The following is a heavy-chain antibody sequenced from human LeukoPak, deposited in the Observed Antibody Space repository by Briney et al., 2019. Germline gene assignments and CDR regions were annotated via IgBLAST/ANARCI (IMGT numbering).Heavy chain of an antibody. V-gene: IGHV3-23*01. J-gene: IGHJ3*01. Sequence: GGSLRLSCAASGFTFNNYWMSWVRQAPGKGLEWVSGISDTGDSAYYADSVRGRFTISRDNSKNTLVLQMNSLRAEDTAIYYCAKKSLLTGATIDAFDVWGRGTMVTVSS. CDR1: GFTFNNYW. CDR3: AKKSLLTGATIDAFDV. D-gene: IGHD7-27*01. CDR2: ISDTGDSA.